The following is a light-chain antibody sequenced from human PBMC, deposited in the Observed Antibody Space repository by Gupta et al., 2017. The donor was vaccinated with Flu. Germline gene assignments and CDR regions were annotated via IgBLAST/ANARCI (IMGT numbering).Light chain of an antibody. Sequence: EIVLTQSPGTLSLSPGERATLSCRASQSVSSNYLAWYQQKPGQAPRLLIYGVSSRATGIPDRFSGSGSGTDFTLTISRLDPEDFAVYYCQQDGSSPLTFGGGTKVEIK. V-gene: IGKV3-20*01. CDR2: GVS. CDR1: QSVSSNY. CDR3: QQDGSSPLT. J-gene: IGKJ4*01.